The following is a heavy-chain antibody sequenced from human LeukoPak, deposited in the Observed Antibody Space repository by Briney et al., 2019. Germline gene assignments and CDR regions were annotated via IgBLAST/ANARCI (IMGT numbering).Heavy chain of an antibody. CDR1: GYTFTSYG. CDR3: ARDGTMLGYCSGGSCYSDGMDV. D-gene: IGHD2-15*01. Sequence: GASVKVSCKASGYTFTSYGISWVRQAPGQGLEWMGWISAYNGNTNYAQKLQGRVTMTTDTSTSTAYMELRSLRSDDTAVYYCARDGTMLGYCSGGSCYSDGMDVWGQGTTVTVSS. J-gene: IGHJ6*02. V-gene: IGHV1-18*01. CDR2: ISAYNGNT.